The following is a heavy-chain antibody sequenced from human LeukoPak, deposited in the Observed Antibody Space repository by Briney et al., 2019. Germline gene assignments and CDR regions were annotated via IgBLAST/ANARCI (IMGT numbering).Heavy chain of an antibody. V-gene: IGHV4-59*12. CDR2: IYYSGST. CDR3: ARGFGEMATIKFDY. D-gene: IGHD5-24*01. Sequence: SETLSLTCTVSGGSISSYYWSWIRQPPGKGLEWIGYIYYSGSTNYNPSLKSRVTISIDTSKNQFSLKLSSVTAADTAVYYCARGFGEMATIKFDYWGQGTLVTVSS. J-gene: IGHJ4*02. CDR1: GGSISSYY.